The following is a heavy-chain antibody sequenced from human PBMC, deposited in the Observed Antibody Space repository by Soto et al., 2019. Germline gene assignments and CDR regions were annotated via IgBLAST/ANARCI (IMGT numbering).Heavy chain of an antibody. D-gene: IGHD3-22*01. CDR1: GFTLSAYS. CDR3: AREYYYESNGWLRPFDY. J-gene: IGHJ4*02. Sequence: EVQLVESGGGLVKPGGSLRLSCAASGFTLSAYSMNWVRQAPGKGLEWVSSSRRSSTLLYYADSVKGRFTISRDTAKNSLYLQMNSLRAEDTAVYYCAREYYYESNGWLRPFDYWGQGTLVTVSP. V-gene: IGHV3-21*06. CDR2: SRRSSTLL.